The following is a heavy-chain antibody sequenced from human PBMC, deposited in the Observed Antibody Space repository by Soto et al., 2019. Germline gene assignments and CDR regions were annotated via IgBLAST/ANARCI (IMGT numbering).Heavy chain of an antibody. D-gene: IGHD4-17*01. J-gene: IGHJ6*02. Sequence: NPSETLSLTCTVSGGSISSGGYYWSWIRQHPGKGLEWIGYIYYSGSTYYNPSLKSRVTISVDTSKNQFSLKLSSVTAADTAVYYCATGRSKTTVTKKGDQFVPYCSMHLWG. CDR1: GGSISSGGYY. V-gene: IGHV4-31*03. CDR2: IYYSGST. CDR3: ATGRSKTTVTKKGDQFVPYCSMHL.